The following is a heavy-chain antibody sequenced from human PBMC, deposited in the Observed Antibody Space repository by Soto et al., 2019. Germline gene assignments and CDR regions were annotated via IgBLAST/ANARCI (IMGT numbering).Heavy chain of an antibody. CDR3: ASQLLRWDDAFDI. D-gene: IGHD3-10*01. Sequence: ETLSLTCAVSSGSISSSNWWSWVRQPPGKGLEWIGEIYHSGSTNYNPSLKSRVTISVDKSKNQFSLKLSSVTAADTAVYYCASQLLRWDDAFDIWGQGTMVTVSS. CDR1: SGSISSSNW. J-gene: IGHJ3*02. CDR2: IYHSGST. V-gene: IGHV4-4*02.